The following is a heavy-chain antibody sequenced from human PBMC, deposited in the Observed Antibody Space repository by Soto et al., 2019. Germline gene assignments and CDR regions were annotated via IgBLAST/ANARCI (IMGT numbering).Heavy chain of an antibody. CDR1: GGSFSGYY. D-gene: IGHD5-18*01. CDR3: ARLCNTALLRYYYYGMDV. V-gene: IGHV4-34*01. J-gene: IGHJ6*02. Sequence: TLSLTCAVYGGSFSGYYWSWIRQPPGKGLEWIGEINHSGSTNYNPSLKSRVTISVDTSKNQFSLKLSSVTAADTAVYYCARLCNTALLRYYYYGMDVWGQGTTVTVSS. CDR2: INHSGST.